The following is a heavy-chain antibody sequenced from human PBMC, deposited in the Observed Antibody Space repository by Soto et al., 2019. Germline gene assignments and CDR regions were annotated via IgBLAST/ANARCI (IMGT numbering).Heavy chain of an antibody. V-gene: IGHV4-59*01. D-gene: IGHD2-2*01. CDR2: IYYSGST. J-gene: IGHJ3*02. Sequence: SETLSLTCTVSGGSISSYYWSWIRQPPGKGLEWIGYIYYSGSTNYNPSLKSRVTISVDTSKNQFSLKLSSVTAADTAVYYCARDMRTAFDIWGQGTMVTVSS. CDR3: ARDMRTAFDI. CDR1: GGSISSYY.